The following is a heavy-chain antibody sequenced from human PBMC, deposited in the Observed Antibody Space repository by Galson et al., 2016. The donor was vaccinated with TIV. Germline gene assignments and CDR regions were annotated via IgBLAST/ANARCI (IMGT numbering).Heavy chain of an antibody. D-gene: IGHD4-23*01. J-gene: IGHJ4*02. CDR3: AKNLRWGGY. CDR2: INHSGST. V-gene: IGHV4-34*01. Sequence: KGLEWIGEINHSGSTNYNPSLKSRVTISVDTSKNQFSLKMSSVTAADTAVYYCAKNLRWGGYWGQGTLVTVSS.